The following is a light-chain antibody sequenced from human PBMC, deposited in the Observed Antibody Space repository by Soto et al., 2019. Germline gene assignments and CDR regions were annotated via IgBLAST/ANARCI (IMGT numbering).Light chain of an antibody. CDR1: QSVSSN. Sequence: EIVMTQSPATLSVSPGERATLSCRASQSVSSNLAWYQQKPGQAPRLLIYGASTRATGIPARFSGSGSGTEFTLTISSLQSEDCAVYYCQQYNNWPPPLTCVGGTKLEIK. CDR2: GAS. CDR3: QQYNNWPPPLT. J-gene: IGKJ4*01. V-gene: IGKV3-15*01.